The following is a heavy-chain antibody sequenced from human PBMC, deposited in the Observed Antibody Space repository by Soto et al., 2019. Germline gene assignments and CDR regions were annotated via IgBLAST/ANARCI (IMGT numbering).Heavy chain of an antibody. CDR2: IYWDDDK. D-gene: IGHD2-2*01. V-gene: IGHV2-5*02. CDR1: GFSLSTSGVG. CDR3: AHRSKVVFAPGNWFDP. Sequence: QITLKESGPTLVKPKQTLTLPCTFSGFSLSTSGVGVGWIRQPPGKALECLALIYWDDDKRYSPSLKNTITITKDASKHQVVLRMPNMDPVDTATYYSAHRSKVVFAPGNWFDPWGQGSLGSVSS. J-gene: IGHJ5*02.